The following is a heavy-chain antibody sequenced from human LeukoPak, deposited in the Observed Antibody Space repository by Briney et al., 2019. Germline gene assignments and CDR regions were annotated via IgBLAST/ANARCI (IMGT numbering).Heavy chain of an antibody. Sequence: GGSLRLSCAASGFTFSNYAMHWVRQAAGKGLEWVAFIRYDGSYNLYVESVKGRFTISRDDSKNTLYLQMNSLRAEDTAVYYCAKRRDAASTGSGAFDYWSQGTLVTVSS. CDR2: IRYDGSYN. V-gene: IGHV3-30*02. CDR3: AKRRDAASTGSGAFDY. D-gene: IGHD3-10*01. CDR1: GFTFSNYA. J-gene: IGHJ4*02.